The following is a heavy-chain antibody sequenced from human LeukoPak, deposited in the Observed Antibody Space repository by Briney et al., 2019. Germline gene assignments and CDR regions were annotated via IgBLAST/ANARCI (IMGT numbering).Heavy chain of an antibody. CDR3: AKDLRSTVYLPY. CDR2: ITSSSTYI. J-gene: IGHJ4*02. V-gene: IGHV3-21*01. D-gene: IGHD4-11*01. CDR1: AFTFSNYN. Sequence: GGSLRLSCAASAFTFSNYNMNWVRQAPGKGLEWVSSITSSSTYIYYADSVKGRFTISRDNAKNSLYLQMNSLRAEDTAVYYCAKDLRSTVYLPYWGQGILVTVSS.